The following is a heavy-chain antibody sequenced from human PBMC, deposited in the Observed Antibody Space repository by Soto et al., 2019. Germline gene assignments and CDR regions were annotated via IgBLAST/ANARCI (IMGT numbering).Heavy chain of an antibody. CDR1: GFTFSSYS. D-gene: IGHD3-10*01. CDR2: ISSSSSYI. CDR3: ARDSSGSAAFDI. J-gene: IGHJ3*02. V-gene: IGHV3-21*01. Sequence: LRLSCAASGFTFSSYSMNWVRQAPGKGLEWVSSISSSSSYIHYADSVRGRFTISRDNAKNSLYLQMNSLRAEDTAVYYCARDSSGSAAFDIWGQGTMVTVSS.